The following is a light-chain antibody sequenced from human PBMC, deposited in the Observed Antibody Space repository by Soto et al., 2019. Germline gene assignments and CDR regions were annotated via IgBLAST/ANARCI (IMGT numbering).Light chain of an antibody. CDR2: GAS. CDR1: QSVSSN. V-gene: IGKV3-15*01. Sequence: EIVTTQSPATLPVSPGERATLSCRASQSVSSNLAWYQQKPGQAPRFLIYGASTRATGIPARFSGSGSGTEFTLTISSLQSEDFAVYYCQQYDNWPLTFGGGTKVDIK. CDR3: QQYDNWPLT. J-gene: IGKJ4*01.